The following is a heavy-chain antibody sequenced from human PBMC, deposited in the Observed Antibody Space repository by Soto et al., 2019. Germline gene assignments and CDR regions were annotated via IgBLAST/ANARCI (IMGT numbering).Heavy chain of an antibody. CDR1: GYSFTTYG. CDR2: ISPYNGKT. J-gene: IGHJ4*02. CDR3: ARPYDSSQSPRFDY. D-gene: IGHD3-22*01. V-gene: IGHV1-18*01. Sequence: ASVKVSCKASGYSFTTYGIFWVRQAPGQGLEWMGWISPYNGKTNYAQNLQGRVSMTTDTSTTTAYMELRSLRSDDTAVYYCARPYDSSQSPRFDYWGQGALVTVSS.